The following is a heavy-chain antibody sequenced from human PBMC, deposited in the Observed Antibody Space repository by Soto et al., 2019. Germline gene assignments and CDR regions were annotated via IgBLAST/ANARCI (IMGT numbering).Heavy chain of an antibody. D-gene: IGHD3-3*01. CDR2: INPNSGGT. Sequence: GASVKVSCKASGYTFTGYYMHWVRQAPGQGLEWMGWINPNSGGTNYAQKLQGRVTMTTDTSTSTAYMELRSLRSDDTAVYYCARNTIFGVVNWFDPWGQGTLVTVSS. CDR3: ARNTIFGVVNWFDP. CDR1: GYTFTGYY. V-gene: IGHV1-2*02. J-gene: IGHJ5*02.